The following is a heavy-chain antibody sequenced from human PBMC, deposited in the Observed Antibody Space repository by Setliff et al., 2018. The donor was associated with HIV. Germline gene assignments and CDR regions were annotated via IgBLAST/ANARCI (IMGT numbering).Heavy chain of an antibody. J-gene: IGHJ2*01. CDR1: GFSFGDFA. CDR2: IRTKAHGETT. Sequence: PGGSLRLSCTASGFSFGDFALNWVRQAPGKGLEWIGVIRTKAHGETTEYAASVRGRFTISRDDSESIAYLQMNSLNTEDTAMYYCTRDRGTESGSPWWYFALWGRGTLVTVSS. V-gene: IGHV3-49*04. D-gene: IGHD3-3*01. CDR3: TRDRGTESGSPWWYFAL.